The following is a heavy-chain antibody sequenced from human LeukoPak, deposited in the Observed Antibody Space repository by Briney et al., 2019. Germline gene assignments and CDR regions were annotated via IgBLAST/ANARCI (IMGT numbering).Heavy chain of an antibody. Sequence: GGSLRLSCAASGFTFSSYGMHWVSQAPGKGLEWVAVIWYDGSNKYYADSVKGRFTISRDNSKNTLYLQMNSLRAEDTAVYYCARHYDSSGYYLDYWGQGTLVTVSS. D-gene: IGHD3-22*01. CDR1: GFTFSSYG. CDR3: ARHYDSSGYYLDY. V-gene: IGHV3-33*01. J-gene: IGHJ4*02. CDR2: IWYDGSNK.